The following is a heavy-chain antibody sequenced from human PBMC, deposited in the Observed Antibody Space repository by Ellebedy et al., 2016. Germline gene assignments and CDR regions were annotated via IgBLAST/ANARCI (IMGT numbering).Heavy chain of an antibody. CDR2: INSDGSDT. D-gene: IGHD2-21*01. Sequence: GGSLRLSCAASGFTVSSNYMTWVRQAPGRGLEWVSHINSDGSDTRYADSVKGRFTISRDNAKNTVYLQMNSLRGEDTAVYYCARESCRWCGLDVWGQGTTVTVSS. J-gene: IGHJ6*02. V-gene: IGHV3-74*01. CDR3: ARESCRWCGLDV. CDR1: GFTVSSNY.